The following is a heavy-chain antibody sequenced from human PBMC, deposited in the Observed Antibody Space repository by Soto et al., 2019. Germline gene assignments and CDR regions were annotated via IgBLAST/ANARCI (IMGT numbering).Heavy chain of an antibody. Sequence: ASVKVSCKVSGYTLTELSLHWVRLAPGKGLEWVGGFDPEDGETIYAQKFQGRVTMTEDTSTDTAYMELSSLRSEDTAVYYCATLSVYDFWSGYSPGAFDIWGQGTMVTVSS. D-gene: IGHD3-3*01. J-gene: IGHJ3*02. CDR3: ATLSVYDFWSGYSPGAFDI. V-gene: IGHV1-24*01. CDR2: FDPEDGET. CDR1: GYTLTELS.